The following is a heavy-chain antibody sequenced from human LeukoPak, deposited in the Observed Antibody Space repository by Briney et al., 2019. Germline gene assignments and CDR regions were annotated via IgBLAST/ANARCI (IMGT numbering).Heavy chain of an antibody. V-gene: IGHV3-30*18. J-gene: IGHJ4*02. CDR1: GFTFRSYG. D-gene: IGHD6-13*01. Sequence: GRSLRLSCAASGFTFRSYGMHWVRQAPGKGLEWVAVISYDGSNKYYADSVKGRFTISRDNSKNTLYLQMNSLRAEDTAVYYCAKMVIAAAAARDYWGQGTLVTVSS. CDR2: ISYDGSNK. CDR3: AKMVIAAAAARDY.